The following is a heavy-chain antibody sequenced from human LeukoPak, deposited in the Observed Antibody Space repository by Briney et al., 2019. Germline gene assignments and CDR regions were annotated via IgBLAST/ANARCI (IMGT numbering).Heavy chain of an antibody. CDR2: ISGSGGST. CDR3: AKVAGAAGDSFDY. V-gene: IGHV3-23*01. J-gene: IGHJ4*02. Sequence: GGSLRLSCAASGFTFSSYSMNWVRQAPGKGLEWVSAISGSGGSTYYADSVKGRFTISRDNSKNTLYLQMNSLRAEDTAVYYCAKVAGAAGDSFDYWGQGTLVTVSS. CDR1: GFTFSSYS. D-gene: IGHD6-13*01.